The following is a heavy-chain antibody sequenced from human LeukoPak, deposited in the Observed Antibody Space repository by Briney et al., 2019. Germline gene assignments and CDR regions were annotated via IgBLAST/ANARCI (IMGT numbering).Heavy chain of an antibody. CDR1: GGSISNYY. CDR3: ARDRNRIGFDP. V-gene: IGHV4-59*01. CDR2: ISSSGST. J-gene: IGHJ5*02. D-gene: IGHD1-14*01. Sequence: SETLSLTCTVSGGSISNYYWSWIRQPPGKGLEWIGFISSSGSTNYNPSLKSRVTISVDTSKNQFSLKLNSVTAADTAVYYCARDRNRIGFDPWGQGALVTVSS.